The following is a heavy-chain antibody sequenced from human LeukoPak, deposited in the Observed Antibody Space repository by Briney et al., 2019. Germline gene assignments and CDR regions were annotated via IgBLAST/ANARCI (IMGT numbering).Heavy chain of an antibody. J-gene: IGHJ4*02. CDR3: ARVIAAAGTSDSEY. Sequence: SETLSLTCAVYGGSFSGYYWSWIRQPPGKGLEWIGEINHSGSTNYNPSLKSRVTISVDTTKNQFSLKLSSVTAADTAVYYCARVIAAAGTSDSEYWGQGTLVTVSS. CDR1: GGSFSGYY. D-gene: IGHD6-13*01. V-gene: IGHV4-34*01. CDR2: INHSGST.